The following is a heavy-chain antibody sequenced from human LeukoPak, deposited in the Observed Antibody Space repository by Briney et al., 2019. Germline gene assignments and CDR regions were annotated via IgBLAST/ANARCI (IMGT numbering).Heavy chain of an antibody. J-gene: IGHJ4*02. CDR1: GGSFSGYY. CDR2: TSASGAST. D-gene: IGHD6-6*01. CDR3: AKAGAYSSSSYDY. V-gene: IGHV3-23*01. Sequence: ETLSLTCAVYGGSFSGYYWSWIRQPPGKGLEWVSATSASGASTYYADSVKGRFTISRDISKNTLYLQMNSLRDEDTALYYCAKAGAYSSSSYDYWGQGALVTVSS.